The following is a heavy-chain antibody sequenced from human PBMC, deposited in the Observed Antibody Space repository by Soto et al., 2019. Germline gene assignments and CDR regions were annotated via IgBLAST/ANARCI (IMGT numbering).Heavy chain of an antibody. V-gene: IGHV1-8*01. J-gene: IGHJ5*02. Sequence: ASVKVSCKASGYTFTSYDINWVRQATGQGLEWFGWMNPNSGNTGYAQKFQGRVTMTRNTSISTAYMELSSLRSEDTAVYYCARGSYYYGSGSYRIHNWFDPWGQGTLVTVSS. CDR1: GYTFTSYD. D-gene: IGHD3-10*01. CDR2: MNPNSGNT. CDR3: ARGSYYYGSGSYRIHNWFDP.